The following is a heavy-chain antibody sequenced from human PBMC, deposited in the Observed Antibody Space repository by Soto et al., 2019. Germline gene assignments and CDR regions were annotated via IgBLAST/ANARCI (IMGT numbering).Heavy chain of an antibody. CDR1: GGSFSGSY. V-gene: IGHV4-34*01. J-gene: IGHJ6*03. D-gene: IGHD6-19*01. CDR3: ARGQPQWLVSNYYYYYMDV. Sequence: PSETLSLTCAVYGGSFSGSYWSWIRQPPGKGLEWIGEINHSGSTNYNPSLKSRVTISVDTSKNQFSLKLSSVTAADTAVYYCARGQPQWLVSNYYYYYMDVWGKGTTVTVSS. CDR2: INHSGST.